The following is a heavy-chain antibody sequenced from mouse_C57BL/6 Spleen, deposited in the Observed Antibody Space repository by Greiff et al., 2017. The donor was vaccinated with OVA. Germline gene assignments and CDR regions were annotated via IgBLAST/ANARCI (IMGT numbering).Heavy chain of an antibody. Sequence: VMLVESGPGLVQPSQSLSITCTVSGFSLTSSGVHWVRQSPGKGLEWLGVIWSGGSTDYNAAFISRLSISKDNSKSQVFFKMNSLQADDTAIYYCASLYGSSYWYFDVWGTGTTVTVSS. CDR3: ASLYGSSYWYFDV. V-gene: IGHV2-2*01. J-gene: IGHJ1*03. D-gene: IGHD1-1*01. CDR1: GFSLTSSG. CDR2: IWSGGST.